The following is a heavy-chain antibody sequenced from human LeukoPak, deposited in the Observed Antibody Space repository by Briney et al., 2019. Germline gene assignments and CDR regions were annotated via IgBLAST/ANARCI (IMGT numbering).Heavy chain of an antibody. CDR1: GYTFTSYA. V-gene: IGHV1-2*02. CDR2: INPNSGGT. Sequence: EASVKASCKASGYTFTSYAMNWVRQAPGQGLEWMGWINPNSGGTNYAQKFQGRVTMTRDTSISTAYMELSSLRSEDTAVYYCARARIAVAGYVPFDYWGQGTLVTVSS. J-gene: IGHJ4*02. CDR3: ARARIAVAGYVPFDY. D-gene: IGHD6-19*01.